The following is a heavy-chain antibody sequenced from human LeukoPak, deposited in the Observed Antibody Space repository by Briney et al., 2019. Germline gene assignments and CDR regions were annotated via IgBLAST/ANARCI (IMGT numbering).Heavy chain of an antibody. Sequence: PGGSLRLSCVPSGITFSNSALSWVRQAPGKGLEWVSTITKSGDQTHYADSVRGLFTISRDIFKNTLYLQMSSLRPEDTAVYYCAKSRAPTADPDAFDIWGQGTMVTVSS. V-gene: IGHV3-23*01. CDR3: AKSRAPTADPDAFDI. CDR2: ITKSGDQT. D-gene: IGHD3-10*01. CDR1: GITFSNSA. J-gene: IGHJ3*02.